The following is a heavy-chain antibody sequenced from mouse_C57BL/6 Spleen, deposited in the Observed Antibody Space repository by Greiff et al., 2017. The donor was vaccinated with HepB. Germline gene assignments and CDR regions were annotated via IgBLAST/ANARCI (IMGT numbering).Heavy chain of an antibody. V-gene: IGHV5-17*01. CDR1: GFTFSDYG. CDR2: ISSGSSTI. Sequence: EVKVVESGGGLVKPGGSLKLSCAASGFTFSDYGMHWVRQAPEKGLEWVASISSGSSTIYYADTVKGRFTISRDNAKNTLVLQMTGLRSEDTAMYDCARPRSFDAMDYWGQGTSVTVSS. J-gene: IGHJ4*01. CDR3: ARPRSFDAMDY.